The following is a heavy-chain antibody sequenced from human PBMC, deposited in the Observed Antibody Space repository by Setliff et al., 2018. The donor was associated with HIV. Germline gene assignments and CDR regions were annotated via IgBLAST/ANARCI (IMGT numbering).Heavy chain of an antibody. CDR3: ARVSRSGWFFDW. CDR1: GYTFTSYG. V-gene: IGHV1-69*13. Sequence: GASVKVSCKASGYTFTSYGISWVRQAPGQGLEWMGGIIPIFGTANYAQKFQGRVTITADESTSTAYMELRSLRSDDTAVYYCARVSRSGWFFDWWGQGSLVTVSS. CDR2: IIPIFGTA. J-gene: IGHJ4*02. D-gene: IGHD6-19*01.